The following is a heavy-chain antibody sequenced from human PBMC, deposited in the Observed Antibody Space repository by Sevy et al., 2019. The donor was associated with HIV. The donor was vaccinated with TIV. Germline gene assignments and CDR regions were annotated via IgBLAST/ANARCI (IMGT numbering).Heavy chain of an antibody. D-gene: IGHD4-17*01. Sequence: GGSLRLSCAASGFAFSNYYAMHWVRQAPGKGLEWVALISYDGSDKYYADSVKGRFTISRDNFKNTLFLQMNSLTTEETAGYYCARPRANYVDHYFFYAMDVWGQGTTVTVSS. CDR3: ARPRANYVDHYFFYAMDV. V-gene: IGHV3-30-3*01. J-gene: IGHJ6*02. CDR2: ISYDGSDK. CDR1: GFAFSNYYA.